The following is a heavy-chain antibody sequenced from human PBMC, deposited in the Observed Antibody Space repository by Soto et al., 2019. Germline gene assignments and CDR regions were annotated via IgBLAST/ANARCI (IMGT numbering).Heavy chain of an antibody. CDR1: GGSICSGDYY. CDR3: ARAPKTKRGYSYGSFDY. Sequence: SETLSLPCPVSGGSICSGDYYWSWNRQPPGKGLEWIAYIYYSGSTYYNPSLKRRVTISVDTSKNQFSLKLSSVTAADTAVYYCARAPKTKRGYSYGSFDYWGQGTLVTVSS. CDR2: IYYSGST. D-gene: IGHD5-18*01. J-gene: IGHJ4*02. V-gene: IGHV4-30-4*01.